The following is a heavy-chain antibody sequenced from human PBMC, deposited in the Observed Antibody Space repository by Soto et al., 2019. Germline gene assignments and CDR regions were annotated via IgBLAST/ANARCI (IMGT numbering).Heavy chain of an antibody. J-gene: IGHJ5*02. Sequence: QVQLVQSGAEVKKPGASVKVSCKASGYIFTDYHIHWVRQAPGQGLEFVGWMNTDNGGAGSAQQFQGRITATRDTSIHTVYLELSNLRSDDTAVYFCAKERGSNSLHPSYNWFDTWSQGTLITVSS. CDR3: AKERGSNSLHPSYNWFDT. CDR2: MNTDNGGA. D-gene: IGHD6-13*01. CDR1: GYIFTDYH. V-gene: IGHV1-2*02.